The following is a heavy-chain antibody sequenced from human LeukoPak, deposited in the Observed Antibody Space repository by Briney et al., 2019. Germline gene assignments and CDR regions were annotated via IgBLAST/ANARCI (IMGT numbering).Heavy chain of an antibody. Sequence: SETLSLTSAVYGGSFSGYYWSWIRQPPGKGLEWIGEINHSGSTNYNPSLKSRVTISVDTSKNQFSLTLSCVTSADTAVYYCARHSGWGYCSSTSCYASGGVDYWGQGTLVTVSS. CDR1: GGSFSGYY. J-gene: IGHJ4*02. V-gene: IGHV4-34*01. CDR2: INHSGST. CDR3: ARHSGWGYCSSTSCYASGGVDY. D-gene: IGHD2-2*01.